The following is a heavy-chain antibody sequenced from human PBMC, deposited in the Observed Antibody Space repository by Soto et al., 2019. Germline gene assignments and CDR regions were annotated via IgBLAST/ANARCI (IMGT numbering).Heavy chain of an antibody. CDR2: ISYDGSNK. V-gene: IGHV3-30-3*01. D-gene: IGHD3-16*01. Sequence: QVPLVESGGGVVQPGRSLTLSCAASGSTFSSYAMHWVRQAPGKGLEWVAVISYDGSNKYYADSVKGRFTISRDNSKNTLYLQMNSLRAEDTAVYYCARAYEGDYFDYWGQGTLVTVSS. J-gene: IGHJ4*02. CDR3: ARAYEGDYFDY. CDR1: GSTFSSYA.